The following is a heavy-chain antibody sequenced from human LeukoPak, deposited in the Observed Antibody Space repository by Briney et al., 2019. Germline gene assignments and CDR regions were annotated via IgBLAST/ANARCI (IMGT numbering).Heavy chain of an antibody. J-gene: IGHJ4*02. CDR1: GFTVNSKY. V-gene: IGHV3-53*01. CDR2: MYSGGTA. CDR3: ARDGY. Sequence: GGSLRLSCAASGFTVNSKYLSWVRQAPGKGLEWVSVMYSGGTAFYADSVRGRFTVSRDNSKNTLYLQMNSLRAEDTAVYYCARDGYWGQGTLVTVSS.